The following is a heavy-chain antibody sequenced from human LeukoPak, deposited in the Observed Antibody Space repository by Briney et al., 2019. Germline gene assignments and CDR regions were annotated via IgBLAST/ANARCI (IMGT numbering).Heavy chain of an antibody. V-gene: IGHV4-4*07. CDR3: ARDQYSGSLDY. CDR1: GGSISSYY. J-gene: IGHJ4*02. CDR2: FYSTGST. D-gene: IGHD1-26*01. Sequence: SETLSRTCTVSGGSISSYYWTWIRQPAGKGLEWIGRFYSTGSTNYNPSLKSRVTMSVDTSKNQFSLKLSSVTAADTAVYYCARDQYSGSLDYWGQGTLVTVSS.